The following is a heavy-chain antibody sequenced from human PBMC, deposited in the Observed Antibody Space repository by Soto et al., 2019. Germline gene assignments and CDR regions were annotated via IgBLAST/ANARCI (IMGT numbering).Heavy chain of an antibody. CDR3: ARSPPGWERTNYYYYGMDV. D-gene: IGHD1-26*01. Sequence: ASVKVSCKASGYTFTSYGISWVRQAPGQGLEWMGWISAYNGNTNYAQKLQGRVTMTTDTSTSTAYMELRSLRSDDTAVYYCARSPPGWERTNYYYYGMDVWGQGTTVTVSS. CDR1: GYTFTSYG. J-gene: IGHJ6*02. CDR2: ISAYNGNT. V-gene: IGHV1-18*01.